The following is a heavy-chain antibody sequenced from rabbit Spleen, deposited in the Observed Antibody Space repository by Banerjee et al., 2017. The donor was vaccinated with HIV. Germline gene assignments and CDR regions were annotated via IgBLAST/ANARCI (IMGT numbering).Heavy chain of an antibody. J-gene: IGHJ4*01. V-gene: IGHV1S45*01. CDR1: GFSFSSNYW. CDR2: IYGGSGVST. CDR3: ARGSATMTMVITGYYFTL. D-gene: IGHD2-1*01. Sequence: QEQLEESGGDLVKPEGSLTLTCKASGFSFSSNYWICWVRQAPGKGLEWIACIYGGSGVSTAYASWAKGRFTISKTSSTTVTLQMTSLTAADTATYFCARGSATMTMVITGYYFTLWGPGTLVTVS.